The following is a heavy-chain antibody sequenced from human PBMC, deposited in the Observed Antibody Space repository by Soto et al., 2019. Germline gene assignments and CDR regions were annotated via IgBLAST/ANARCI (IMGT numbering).Heavy chain of an antibody. CDR3: ARDGWDLEWLLRVYSYMDV. V-gene: IGHV3-74*01. CDR1: GFAFSSYW. Sequence: EVQLVESGGGLVQPGGSLRLSCAVSGFAFSSYWMHWVRQTPGKGLVWVSRINSDGTSTAYADSVKGRFTISRDNAKVTLYLEMNSLRAEDTAVYYCARDGWDLEWLLRVYSYMDVWGKGTTVTVSS. J-gene: IGHJ6*03. D-gene: IGHD3-3*01. CDR2: INSDGTST.